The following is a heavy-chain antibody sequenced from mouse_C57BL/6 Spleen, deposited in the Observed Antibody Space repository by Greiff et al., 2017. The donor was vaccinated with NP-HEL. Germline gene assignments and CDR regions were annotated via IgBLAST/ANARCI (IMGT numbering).Heavy chain of an antibody. CDR2: IDPSDSYT. D-gene: IGHD4-1*01. V-gene: IGHV1-69*01. CDR3: ARHWTGWFAY. J-gene: IGHJ3*01. Sequence: QVQLQQPGAELVMPGASVKLSCKASGYTFTSYWMHWVKQRPGQGLEWIGEIDPSDSYTNYNQKFKGKSTLTVDKSSSTAYMQSSRLTSEDSAVYYCARHWTGWFAYWGQGTLVTVSA. CDR1: GYTFTSYW.